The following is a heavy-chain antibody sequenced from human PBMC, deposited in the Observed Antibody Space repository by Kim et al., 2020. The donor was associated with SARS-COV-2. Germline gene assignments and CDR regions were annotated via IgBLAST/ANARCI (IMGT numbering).Heavy chain of an antibody. J-gene: IGHJ5*02. D-gene: IGHD6-13*01. V-gene: IGHV3-21*01. CDR1: GFTFSSYS. CDR3: ARAYSSSWYGGGGWFDP. Sequence: GGSLRPSCAASGFTFSSYSMNWVRQAPGKGLEWVSSISSSSSYIYYADSVKGRFTISRDNDKNSLYLQMNSLRAEDTAVYYCARAYSSSWYGGGGWFDPWGQGTLVTVSS. CDR2: ISSSSSYI.